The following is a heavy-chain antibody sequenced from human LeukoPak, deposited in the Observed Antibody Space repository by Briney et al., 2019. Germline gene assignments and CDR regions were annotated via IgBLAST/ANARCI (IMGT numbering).Heavy chain of an antibody. CDR1: GGTLSSYA. V-gene: IGHV1-69*06. J-gene: IGHJ6*03. CDR3: ARDSARGLSRFEYSSSWYVFGRTFDYYYYYMDV. D-gene: IGHD6-13*01. Sequence: GASVKVSCKASGGTLSSYAISWVRQAPGQGLEWMGGIIPIFGTANYAQKFQGRVTITADKSTSTAYMELSSLRSEDTAVYYCARDSARGLSRFEYSSSWYVFGRTFDYYYYYMDVWGKGTTVTVSS. CDR2: IIPIFGTA.